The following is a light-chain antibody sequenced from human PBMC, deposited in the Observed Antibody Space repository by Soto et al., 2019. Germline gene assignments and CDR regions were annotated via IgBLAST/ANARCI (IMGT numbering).Light chain of an antibody. V-gene: IGLV1-51*01. CDR2: DDN. CDR3: GTWDNSLSAGV. J-gene: IGLJ2*01. CDR1: SSNIGNNY. Sequence: QSVLTQPPLVSAAPGQKVTISCSGTSSNIGNNYVAWYQQLPGTAPKLLLYDDNRRPSGIPDRFSGSKSGTSATLGITGLQTGDEADYYCGTWDNSLSAGVFGGGTKVTVL.